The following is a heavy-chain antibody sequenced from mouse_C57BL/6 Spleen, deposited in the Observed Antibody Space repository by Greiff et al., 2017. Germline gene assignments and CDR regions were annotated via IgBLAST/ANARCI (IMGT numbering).Heavy chain of an antibody. CDR1: GFTFSNYW. Sequence: EVKVVESGGGLVQPGGSMKLSWVASGFTFSNYWMNWVRQSPEKGLEWVAQICLKSDYYATHYAESGKGRFTISKDDSKSSVYLQMNNLRADDTGIYYCTGGVYFVFDYWGQGTTLTVSS. J-gene: IGHJ2*01. D-gene: IGHD1-3*01. CDR3: TGGVYFVFDY. V-gene: IGHV6-3*01. CDR2: ICLKSDYYAT.